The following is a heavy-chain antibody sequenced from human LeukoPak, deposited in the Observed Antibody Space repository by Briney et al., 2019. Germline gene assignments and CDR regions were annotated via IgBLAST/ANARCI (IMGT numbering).Heavy chain of an antibody. J-gene: IGHJ6*03. V-gene: IGHV1-2*02. CDR1: GGTFSSYA. D-gene: IGHD6-6*01. CDR2: INPNSGGT. Sequence: ASVKVSCKASGGTFSSYAISWVRQAPGQGLEWMGWINPNSGGTNYAQKFQGRVTMTRDTSISTAYMELSRLRSDDTAVYYCARDRVLYSSSLTLGYYYMDVWGKGTTVTVSS. CDR3: ARDRVLYSSSLTLGYYYMDV.